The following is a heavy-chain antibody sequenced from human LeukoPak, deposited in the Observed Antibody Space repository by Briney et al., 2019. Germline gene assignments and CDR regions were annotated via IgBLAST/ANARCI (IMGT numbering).Heavy chain of an antibody. D-gene: IGHD2-15*01. CDR3: ARVLYCSGGSCYSPDAFDI. CDR1: GFTFSDYY. Sequence: SPGGSLRLSCAASGFTFSDYYMSWIRQAPGKGLEWVSYVSSGSSTIYYADSVKGRFTISRDNAKNSLYLQMNSLRAEDTAVYYCARVLYCSGGSCYSPDAFDIWGQGTMVTVSS. CDR2: VSSGSSTI. V-gene: IGHV3-11*04. J-gene: IGHJ3*02.